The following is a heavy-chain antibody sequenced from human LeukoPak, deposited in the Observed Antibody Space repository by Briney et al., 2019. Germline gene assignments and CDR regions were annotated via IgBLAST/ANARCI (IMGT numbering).Heavy chain of an antibody. J-gene: IGHJ4*02. Sequence: QAGGSLRLSCAASGFNFSSYAMSWVRQAPGKGLEWVSAISGSGGSTYYADSVKGRFTISRDNSKNTLYLQMNSLRAEDTAVYYCAKDRVPRSGSYIFDYWGQGTLVTVSS. CDR3: AKDRVPRSGSYIFDY. V-gene: IGHV3-23*01. CDR1: GFNFSSYA. D-gene: IGHD3-10*01. CDR2: ISGSGGST.